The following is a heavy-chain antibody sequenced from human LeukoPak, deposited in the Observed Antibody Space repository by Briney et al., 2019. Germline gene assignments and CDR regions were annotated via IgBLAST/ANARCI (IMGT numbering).Heavy chain of an antibody. CDR1: GFTFSSYG. CDR2: ISYDGSNK. D-gene: IGHD1-26*01. CDR3: AKGGKWDVTPFDY. V-gene: IGHV3-30*18. J-gene: IGHJ4*02. Sequence: GGSLRLSCAASGFTFSSYGMHWVRQAPGKGLEWVAVISYDGSNKYYADSVKGRFTISRDNSKNTLYLQMNSLRAEDTAVYYCAKGGKWDVTPFDYWGQGTLVTVSS.